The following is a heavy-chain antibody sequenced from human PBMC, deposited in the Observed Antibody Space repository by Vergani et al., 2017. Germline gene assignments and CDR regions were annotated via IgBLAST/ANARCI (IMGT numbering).Heavy chain of an antibody. V-gene: IGHV3-30*03. CDR3: ARDFLTRVTTLDYYYMGV. D-gene: IGHD1-1*01. CDR2: ISYDGNKK. Sequence: VQLLESGGGLVQPGGSLRLSCGASGFPFSDYGVHWVRQAPGKGLEWVSVISYDGNKKNYADSVKGRFTISRDNSKNTLYLEMNALRAEDTAVYYCARDFLTRVTTLDYYYMGVWGKGTTVTVSS. CDR1: GFPFSDYG. J-gene: IGHJ6*03.